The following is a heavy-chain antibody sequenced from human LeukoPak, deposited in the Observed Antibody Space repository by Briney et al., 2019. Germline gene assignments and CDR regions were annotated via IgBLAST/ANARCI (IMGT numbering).Heavy chain of an antibody. D-gene: IGHD3-10*01. CDR2: IYYSGST. Sequence: PSETLSLTCTVSGGSISSYYWSWLRQPPGKGLEWIGYIYYSGSTNYNPSLKSRVTISVDTSKNQFSLKLSSVTAADTAVYYCARRLYYGSGSWFDPWGQGTLVTVSS. CDR1: GGSISSYY. V-gene: IGHV4-59*08. CDR3: ARRLYYGSGSWFDP. J-gene: IGHJ5*02.